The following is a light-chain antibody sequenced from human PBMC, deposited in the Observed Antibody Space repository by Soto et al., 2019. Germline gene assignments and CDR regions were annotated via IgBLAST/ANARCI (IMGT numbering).Light chain of an antibody. CDR2: WAS. CDR3: QQYYSTPWT. Sequence: DIVMTQSPDSLAVSLGERATINCKSSQSVLYNSNNKNYLAWYQQKPGQPPKLLIYWASTRESGVPDRFSGSGSGTDFTLTIISLQAEDVAVYYCQQYYSTPWTLGQGTQVEIK. CDR1: QSVLYNSNNKNY. V-gene: IGKV4-1*01. J-gene: IGKJ1*01.